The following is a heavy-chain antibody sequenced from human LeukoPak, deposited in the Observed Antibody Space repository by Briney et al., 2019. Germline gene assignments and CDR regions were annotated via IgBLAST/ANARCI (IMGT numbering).Heavy chain of an antibody. CDR3: ARGLYYGSGSYYFDY. V-gene: IGHV4-59*01. CDR2: IYYSGRN. D-gene: IGHD3-10*01. J-gene: IGHJ4*02. CDR1: GGSISSYY. Sequence: PSETLSLTCVASGGSISSYYWSWIRQPPGKGLEWIGYIYYSGRNNYNPSLKSRVTISVDTSKNQYCLKLSSVTAADTAVYCYARGLYYGSGSYYFDYWGQGTRVTVSS.